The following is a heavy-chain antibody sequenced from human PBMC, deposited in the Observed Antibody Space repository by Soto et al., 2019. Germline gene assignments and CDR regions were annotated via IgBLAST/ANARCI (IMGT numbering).Heavy chain of an antibody. CDR1: GGSISSGGYY. Sequence: PSETLSLTCTVSGGSISSGGYYWSWIRQPPGKGLEWIGYIYYSGSTNYNPSLKSRVTISVDTSKNQFSLKLSSVTAADTAVYYCARGNWPRGLVVPAAIGEIVDYYGMDVWGQGTTVTVSS. CDR3: ARGNWPRGLVVPAAIGEIVDYYGMDV. J-gene: IGHJ6*02. V-gene: IGHV4-61*08. CDR2: IYYSGST. D-gene: IGHD2-2*02.